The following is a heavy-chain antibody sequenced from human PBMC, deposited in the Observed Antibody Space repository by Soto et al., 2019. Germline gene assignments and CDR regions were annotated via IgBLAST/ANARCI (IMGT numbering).Heavy chain of an antibody. J-gene: IGHJ3*02. CDR2: IYYSGST. CDR1: GGSISSYY. CDR3: ARRYGDAFDI. V-gene: IGHV4-59*12. D-gene: IGHD4-17*01. Sequence: PSETLSLTCTVSGGSISSYYWSWIRQPPGKGLEWIGYIYYSGSTNYNPSLKSRVTISVDTSKNQFSLKVSSVTAADTAVYYCARRYGDAFDIWGQGTMVTVSS.